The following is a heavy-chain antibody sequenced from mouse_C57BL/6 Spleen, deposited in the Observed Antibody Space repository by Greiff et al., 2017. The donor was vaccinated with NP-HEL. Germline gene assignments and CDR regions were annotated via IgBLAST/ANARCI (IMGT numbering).Heavy chain of an antibody. Sequence: VQLQQSGPELVKPGASVKISCKASGYSFTSYYIHWVKQRPGQGLEWIGWIYPGSGNTKYNEEFKGKATLTADTSSSTAYMQLSSLTSEDSAVYYCASYDGYYSFFDYWGQGTTLTVSS. V-gene: IGHV1-66*01. CDR1: GYSFTSYY. J-gene: IGHJ2*01. D-gene: IGHD2-3*01. CDR3: ASYDGYYSFFDY. CDR2: IYPGSGNT.